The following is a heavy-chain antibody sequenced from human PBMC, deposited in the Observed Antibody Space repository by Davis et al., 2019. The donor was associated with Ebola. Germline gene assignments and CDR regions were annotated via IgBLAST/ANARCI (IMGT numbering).Heavy chain of an antibody. CDR1: GGSFSGYY. Sequence: MPSETLSLTCAVYGGSFSGYYWSWIRQPPGKGLEWIGEINHSGSTNYNPSLKSRVTISVDTSKNQFSLKLSSVTAADTAVYYCARLRRHIAVAGIPDYWGQGTLVTVSS. CDR2: INHSGST. D-gene: IGHD6-19*01. V-gene: IGHV4-34*01. J-gene: IGHJ4*02. CDR3: ARLRRHIAVAGIPDY.